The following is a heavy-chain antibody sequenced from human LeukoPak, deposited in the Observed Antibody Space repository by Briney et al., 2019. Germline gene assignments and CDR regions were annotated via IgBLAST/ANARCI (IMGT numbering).Heavy chain of an antibody. CDR1: GSRFTNYW. CDR3: ARWAATGIGLDY. Sequence: GESLQISCEASGSRFTNYWIGWVRQMPGKGLEWMGIIYPGDSDTRYSPSFQGQVTISADKSISTAYLQWSSLKASDTAVYYCARWAATGIGLDYWGQGTLVTVSS. J-gene: IGHJ4*02. V-gene: IGHV5-51*01. CDR2: IYPGDSDT. D-gene: IGHD6-13*01.